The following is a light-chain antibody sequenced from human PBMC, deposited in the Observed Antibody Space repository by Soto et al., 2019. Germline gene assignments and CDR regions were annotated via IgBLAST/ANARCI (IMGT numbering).Light chain of an antibody. J-gene: IGLJ1*01. Sequence: QSALTQPASVSGSPGQSITISCTGTSSDVGAYNYVSWYQQHPGKAPKLMIYEVRNRPSGVSDRFSGSRSGNTASLTISGLQAEDESDYYCSSYTDRQSYLFGTGTKVTVL. V-gene: IGLV2-14*01. CDR1: SSDVGAYNY. CDR3: SSYTDRQSYL. CDR2: EVR.